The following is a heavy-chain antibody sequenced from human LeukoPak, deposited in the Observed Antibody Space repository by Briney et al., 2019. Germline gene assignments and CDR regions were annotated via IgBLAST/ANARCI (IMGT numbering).Heavy chain of an antibody. CDR2: INHSGST. CDR3: ASADYGDYGYYFDY. J-gene: IGHJ4*02. CDR1: GGSFSGYY. V-gene: IGHV4-34*01. Sequence: SETLSLTCAVYGGSFSGYYWSWIRQPPGKGLEWIGEINHSGSTNYNPSLKSRVTISADTSKNQFSLKLSSVTAADTAVYYCASADYGDYGYYFDYWGQGTLVTVSS. D-gene: IGHD4-17*01.